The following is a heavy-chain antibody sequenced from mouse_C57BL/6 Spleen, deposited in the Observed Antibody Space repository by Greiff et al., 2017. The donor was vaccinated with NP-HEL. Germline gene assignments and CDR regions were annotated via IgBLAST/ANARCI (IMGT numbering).Heavy chain of an antibody. Sequence: VQLQQSGAELVKPGASVKLSCKASGYTFTSYWMHWVKQRPGQGLEWIGMIHPNSGSTNYNEKFKSKATLTVDKSSSTAYMQLSSLTSEDSAVYYCARKSPYYYGSSYFDYWGQGTTLTVSS. CDR2: IHPNSGST. D-gene: IGHD1-1*01. V-gene: IGHV1-64*01. J-gene: IGHJ2*01. CDR3: ARKSPYYYGSSYFDY. CDR1: GYTFTSYW.